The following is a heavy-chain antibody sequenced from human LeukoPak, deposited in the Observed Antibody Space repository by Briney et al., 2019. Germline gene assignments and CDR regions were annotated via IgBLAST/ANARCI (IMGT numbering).Heavy chain of an antibody. CDR2: IYYSGST. CDR3: ARETSQKGAHYMDV. J-gene: IGHJ6*03. V-gene: IGHV4-59*01. CDR1: GGSISSYY. D-gene: IGHD3-16*01. Sequence: KPSETLSLTCTVSGGSISSYYWSWIRQPPGKGLEWIGYIYYSGSTNYNPSLKSRVTISVDTSKKQFSLKLTSVTVADTAVYYCARETSQKGAHYMDVWGKGTTVTITS.